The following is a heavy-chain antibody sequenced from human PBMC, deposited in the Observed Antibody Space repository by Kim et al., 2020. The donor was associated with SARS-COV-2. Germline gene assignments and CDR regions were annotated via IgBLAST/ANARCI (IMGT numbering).Heavy chain of an antibody. Sequence: TYAQKFQGRVTMNTDTSTRTAYMGLRSLSSDDTAVYYCARDGGRAAGGYDYWGQGTLVTVSS. CDR3: ARDGGRAAGGYDY. V-gene: IGHV1-18*01. J-gene: IGHJ4*02. D-gene: IGHD6-13*01.